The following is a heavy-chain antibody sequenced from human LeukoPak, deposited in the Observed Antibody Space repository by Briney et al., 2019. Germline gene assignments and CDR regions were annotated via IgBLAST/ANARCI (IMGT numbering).Heavy chain of an antibody. D-gene: IGHD6-13*01. CDR2: IYYSGST. CDR1: GASISTYY. J-gene: IGHJ4*02. V-gene: IGHV4-59*12. CDR3: AREWGLIAAAGNFDY. Sequence: SSETLSLTCAVSGASISTYYWSWFRQPPGKGLEWIGYIYYSGSTNYNPSLENRVTISVDTSKKQFSLKLSSVTAADTAVYYCAREWGLIAAAGNFDYWGQGTLVTVSS.